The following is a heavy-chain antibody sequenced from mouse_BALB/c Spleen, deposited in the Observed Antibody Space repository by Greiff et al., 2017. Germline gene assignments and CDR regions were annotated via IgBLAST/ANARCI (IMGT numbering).Heavy chain of an antibody. CDR1: GFTFSSFG. CDR2: ISSGSSTI. V-gene: IGHV5-17*02. Sequence: EVQVVESGGGLVQPGGSRKLSCAASGFTFSSFGMHWVRQAPEKGLEWVAYISSGSSTIYYADTVKGRFTISRDNPKNTLFLQMTSLRSEDTAMYYCARANWDAYAMDYWGQGTSVTVSS. CDR3: ARANWDAYAMDY. D-gene: IGHD4-1*02. J-gene: IGHJ4*01.